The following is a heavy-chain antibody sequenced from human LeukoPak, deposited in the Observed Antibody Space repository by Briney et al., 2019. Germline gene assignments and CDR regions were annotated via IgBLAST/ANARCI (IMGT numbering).Heavy chain of an antibody. CDR1: GFTFSTYG. D-gene: IGHD6-19*01. V-gene: IGHV3-30*02. CDR2: IRYDGSDK. CDR3: VKDYRSGSYMGHFDY. J-gene: IGHJ4*02. Sequence: GGSLRLSCAAYGFTFSTYGMHWVRQAPGKGLEWVAFIRYDGSDKYYLDSVKGRFTISRDNSKNTLYLQMNSLRAEDSAVYHCVKDYRSGSYMGHFDYWGQGTLVTVSS.